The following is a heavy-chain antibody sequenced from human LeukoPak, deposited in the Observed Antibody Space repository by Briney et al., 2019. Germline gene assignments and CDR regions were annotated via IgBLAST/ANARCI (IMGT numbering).Heavy chain of an antibody. CDR2: IKQDGSEK. D-gene: IGHD1-26*01. Sequence: GGSLRLSCAASGFIFSSYDMTWVRQAPGKGLEWVTNIKQDGSEKYYVDSVKGRFTISRDNAKNSLYLQMNSLRADDTAVYYCARLWTDLGGSYYFDYWGQGTLVTVSS. CDR3: ARLWTDLGGSYYFDY. V-gene: IGHV3-7*05. CDR1: GFIFSSYD. J-gene: IGHJ4*02.